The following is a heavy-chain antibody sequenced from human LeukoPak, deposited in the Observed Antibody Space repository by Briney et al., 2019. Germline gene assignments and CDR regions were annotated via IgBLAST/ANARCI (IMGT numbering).Heavy chain of an antibody. J-gene: IGHJ4*02. CDR2: IYHSGTT. D-gene: IGHD4-17*01. Sequence: SETLSLTCAVYGVSFSGYYWSWIRQPPGKGLEWIGTIYHSGTTYYNASLKSRVTISVDTSKNQFSLKLSSVTAADTAVYYCALNTVSYDYWGQGTLVTVSS. CDR3: ALNTVSYDY. CDR1: GVSFSGYY. V-gene: IGHV4-34*01.